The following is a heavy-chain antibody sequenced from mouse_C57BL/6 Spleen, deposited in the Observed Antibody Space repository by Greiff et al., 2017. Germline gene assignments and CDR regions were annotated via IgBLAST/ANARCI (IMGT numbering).Heavy chain of an antibody. Sequence: EVQLQQSGPVLVKPGASVKMSCKASGYTFTDYYMNWVKQSHGKSLEWIGVINPYNGGTSYNQKFKGKATLTVDKSSSTAYMELNSLTSEDSAVYYCARGHDGYYVYYAMDYWGQGTSVSVSS. D-gene: IGHD2-3*01. CDR3: ARGHDGYYVYYAMDY. CDR1: GYTFTDYY. J-gene: IGHJ4*01. CDR2: INPYNGGT. V-gene: IGHV1-19*01.